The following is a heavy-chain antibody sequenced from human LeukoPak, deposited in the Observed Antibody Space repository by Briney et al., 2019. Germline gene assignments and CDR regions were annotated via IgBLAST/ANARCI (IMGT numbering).Heavy chain of an antibody. Sequence: PGGSLRLSCAASGFTFDDYGMSWVRQAPGKGLEWVSGINWNGGSTGYADSVKGRFTISRDNAKNSLYLQMNSLRAEDTALYYCARWGSGDCDYYYYGMDVWGQGTTVTVSS. CDR3: ARWGSGDCDYYYYGMDV. D-gene: IGHD2-21*02. CDR1: GFTFDDYG. V-gene: IGHV3-20*04. CDR2: INWNGGST. J-gene: IGHJ6*02.